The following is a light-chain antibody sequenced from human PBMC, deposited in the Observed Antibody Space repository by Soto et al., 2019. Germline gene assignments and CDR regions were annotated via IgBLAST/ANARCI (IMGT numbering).Light chain of an antibody. CDR3: QQYSSSPLT. CDR1: QSVRSSH. CDR2: GAS. J-gene: IGKJ4*01. V-gene: IGKV3-20*01. Sequence: EIVLTKSPGTLSLSPGERATLSCLTSQSVRSSHLAWYQQKPGQAPRLLIYGASSRATGIPDRFSGSGSGTDFTLTISRLEPEDFAVYHCQQYSSSPLTFGGGTKVDIK.